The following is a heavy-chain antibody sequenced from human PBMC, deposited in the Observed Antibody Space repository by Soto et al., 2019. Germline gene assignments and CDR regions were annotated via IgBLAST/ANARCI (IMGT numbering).Heavy chain of an antibody. CDR3: ARATYYSDTGGAPPLDY. CDR1: GFSIRRSDYS. J-gene: IGHJ4*02. Sequence: TLSVICPFSGFSIRRSDYSLTLSRQKKRKGKEWIGYIYYSGSANYNPSLKRRDTISVDTSRNQFSLKLNSVSAADTAVYFCARATYYSDTGGAPPLDYLGQGTLLTVSA. CDR2: IYYSGSA. V-gene: IGHV4-30-4*08. D-gene: IGHD3-22*01.